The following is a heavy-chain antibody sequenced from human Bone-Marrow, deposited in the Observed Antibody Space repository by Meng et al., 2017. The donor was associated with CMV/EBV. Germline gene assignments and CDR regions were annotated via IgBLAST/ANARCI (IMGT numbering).Heavy chain of an antibody. Sequence: GGSLRLSCAASGFTFSSYWMSWVRQAPGKGLEWVANIKQDGSEKYYVDSVKGRFTISRDNAKNSLYLQMNSLRAEDTAVYYCASTSDSSGYYLGYWGQGNLVTVSS. D-gene: IGHD3-22*01. V-gene: IGHV3-7*01. CDR2: IKQDGSEK. J-gene: IGHJ4*02. CDR3: ASTSDSSGYYLGY. CDR1: GFTFSSYW.